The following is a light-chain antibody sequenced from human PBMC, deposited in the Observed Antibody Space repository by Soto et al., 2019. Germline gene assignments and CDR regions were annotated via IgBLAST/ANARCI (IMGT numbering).Light chain of an antibody. CDR2: GTS. J-gene: IGKJ1*01. CDR3: QQYDYWPRT. V-gene: IGKV3-15*01. Sequence: EIVITQSPATLSVSPGERATLSCRASQSVSNNLAWYQQKPGQAPRLIVHGTSTRATGVPARFSGSGSGTEFALTINSLQSEEFAVYYCQQYDYWPRTVGQGTKVDIK. CDR1: QSVSNN.